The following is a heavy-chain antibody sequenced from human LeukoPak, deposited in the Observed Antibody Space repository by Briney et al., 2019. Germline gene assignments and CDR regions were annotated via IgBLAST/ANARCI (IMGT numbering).Heavy chain of an antibody. CDR2: IYYSGCT. CDR1: GGSISIYY. CDR3: ARMDDKYSSSWYSDY. Sequence: TSGTLSLTCTVSGGSISIYYWSWIRQPPGKGLEWIGYIYYSGCTNYNPSLKSRVTISVDTSKNQFSLKLSSVTAADTAVYYCARMDDKYSSSWYSDYWGQGTLVTVSS. D-gene: IGHD6-13*01. V-gene: IGHV4-59*01. J-gene: IGHJ4*02.